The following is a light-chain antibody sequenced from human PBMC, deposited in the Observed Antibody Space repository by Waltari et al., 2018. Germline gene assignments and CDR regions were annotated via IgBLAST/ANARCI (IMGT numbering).Light chain of an antibody. V-gene: IGKV3-20*01. J-gene: IGKJ1*01. CDR1: QSVSSSY. CDR2: GAS. Sequence: LVLTQSPGTLSLPPGERATLSCRASQSVSSSYLAWYQQKPGQAPRLLIYGASSRATGIPDRFSGSGSETDFTLTISRLEPEEFAVYYCQQYGTTFGQGTKVEIK. CDR3: QQYGTT.